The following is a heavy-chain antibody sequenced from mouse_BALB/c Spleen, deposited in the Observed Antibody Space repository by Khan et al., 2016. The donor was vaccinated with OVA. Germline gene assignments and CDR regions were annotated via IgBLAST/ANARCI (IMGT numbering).Heavy chain of an antibody. D-gene: IGHD1-2*01. CDR2: ISYSGST. Sequence: VQLQQSGPGLVKPSQSLSLTCTVTGYSITSGYGWNWIRQFPGNKLEWMGYISYSGSTNYNPSLNSRISITRATSKNQFFLQLNSVTTEDTATYYCARTARIKYWGQGTTLTVSS. V-gene: IGHV3-2*02. CDR1: GYSITSGYG. CDR3: ARTARIKY. J-gene: IGHJ2*01.